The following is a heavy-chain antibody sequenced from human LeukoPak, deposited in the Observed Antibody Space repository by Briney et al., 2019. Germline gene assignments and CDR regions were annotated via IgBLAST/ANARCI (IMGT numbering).Heavy chain of an antibody. Sequence: SVKVSCKASGGTFSSYAISWVRQAPGQGLEWMGGIIPIFGTANYAQKFQGRVTITADGSTSTAYMELSSLRSEDTAVYYCARAGYYGSGSYRWFDPWGQGTLVTVSS. CDR1: GGTFSSYA. CDR3: ARAGYYGSGSYRWFDP. V-gene: IGHV1-69*13. D-gene: IGHD3-10*01. CDR2: IIPIFGTA. J-gene: IGHJ5*02.